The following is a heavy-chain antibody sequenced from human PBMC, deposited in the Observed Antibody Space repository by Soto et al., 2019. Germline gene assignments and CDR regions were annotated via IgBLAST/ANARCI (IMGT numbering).Heavy chain of an antibody. J-gene: IGHJ4*02. D-gene: IGHD6-13*01. V-gene: IGHV4-4*02. CDR3: ARDRAGGFSISWYSLDY. Sequence: SETLSLTSAVHDESIGLSGWSSSVRQPLGKGLEWIGEIYHSGSTNYNPSLKSRVTISVDKSKNQFSLKLSSVTAADTAVYYSARDRAGGFSISWYSLDYWCQG. CDR2: IYHSGST. CDR1: DESIGLSGW.